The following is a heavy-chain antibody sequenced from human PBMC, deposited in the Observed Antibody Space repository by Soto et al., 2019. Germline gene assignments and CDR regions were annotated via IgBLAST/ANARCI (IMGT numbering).Heavy chain of an antibody. V-gene: IGHV1-69*01. CDR3: ARDSVHYDILTGYALDY. Sequence: QVQLVQSGAEVKKPGSSVKVSCKASGGTFSSYAISWVRQAPGQGLEWMGGIIPIFGTANYAQKFQGRVTITADDSTSTAYMELSSLISEDTVVYYCARDSVHYDILTGYALDYWGQGTLVTVSS. D-gene: IGHD3-9*01. CDR1: GGTFSSYA. J-gene: IGHJ4*02. CDR2: IIPIFGTA.